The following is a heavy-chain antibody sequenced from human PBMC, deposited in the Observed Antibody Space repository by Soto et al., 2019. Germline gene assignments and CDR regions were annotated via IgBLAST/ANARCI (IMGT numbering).Heavy chain of an antibody. V-gene: IGHV1-24*01. J-gene: IGHJ6*03. CDR1: GYTLTELS. D-gene: IGHD4-17*01. CDR3: AVGRATVGGRVSTVTAGPYCYYYYMDV. CDR2: FDPEDGET. Sequence: QVQLVQSGAEVKKPGASVKVSCKVSGYTLTELSMHWVRQAPGKGLEWMGGFDPEDGETIYAQKFQGRVTMTEDKSTDTAYMELSSPRSEDKDVYYCAVGRATVGGRVSTVTAGPYCYYYYMDVWGKGTTVTVSS.